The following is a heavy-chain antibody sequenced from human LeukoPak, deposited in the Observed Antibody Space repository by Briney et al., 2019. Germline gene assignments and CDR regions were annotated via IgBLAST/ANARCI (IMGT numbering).Heavy chain of an antibody. Sequence: SETLSLTCAVYGGSFSGYYWSWIRQPPGKGLEWIGEINHSGSTNYNPSLKSRVTISVDTSKNQFSLTLSSVTAADTAVYYCARGLAAAGTGYWGQGTLVTVSS. CDR3: ARGLAAAGTGY. CDR2: INHSGST. CDR1: GGSFSGYY. D-gene: IGHD6-13*01. J-gene: IGHJ4*02. V-gene: IGHV4-34*01.